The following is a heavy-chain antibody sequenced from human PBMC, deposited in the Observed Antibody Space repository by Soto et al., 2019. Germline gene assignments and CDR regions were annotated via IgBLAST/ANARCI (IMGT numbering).Heavy chain of an antibody. CDR2: SSYGGIT. V-gene: IGHV4-59*01. Sequence: QVQLQESGPGLLKPSETLSLTCSVSGGSISDYYWSWIRQSPEKGLEYIAYSSYGGITNLNGPVNGRFTMSIDTSKNQFSLKATSLTSADTAVYYLARARKATYITGGFASWGQGTLVTVSS. CDR1: GGSISDYY. D-gene: IGHD3-3*01. CDR3: ARARKATYITGGFAS. J-gene: IGHJ4*02.